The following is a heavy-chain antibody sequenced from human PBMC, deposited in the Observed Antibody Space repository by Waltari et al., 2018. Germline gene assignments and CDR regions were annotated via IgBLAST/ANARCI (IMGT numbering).Heavy chain of an antibody. D-gene: IGHD3-22*01. Sequence: EVQLAESGGGWVQPGGSLRLSCAASGFTFSRYWMSWVRQAPGKGLEWVANIKEEGSETHYVDSVRGRFTISRDNAKNSLYLQMNSLRAEDTAVYYCARVATMIVVVLELLEDSWGQGTLVTVSS. J-gene: IGHJ5*01. CDR1: GFTFSRYW. V-gene: IGHV3-7*03. CDR3: ARVATMIVVVLELLEDS. CDR2: IKEEGSET.